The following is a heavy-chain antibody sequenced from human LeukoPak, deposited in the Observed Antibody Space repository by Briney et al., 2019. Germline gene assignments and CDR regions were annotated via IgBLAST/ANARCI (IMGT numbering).Heavy chain of an antibody. J-gene: IGHJ5*02. CDR2: MNSNNGNT. Sequence: ASVKVSCKTSGYTFSVYDINWLRQVAGQGPEWMGWMNSNNGNTGYALKFQDRVTMTMNTPIDTAYMELNNLTPEDTAVYYCVRRISALGTGFWFDPWGQGTQVTVSS. CDR1: GYTFSVYD. D-gene: IGHD6-13*01. CDR3: VRRISALGTGFWFDP. V-gene: IGHV1-8*02.